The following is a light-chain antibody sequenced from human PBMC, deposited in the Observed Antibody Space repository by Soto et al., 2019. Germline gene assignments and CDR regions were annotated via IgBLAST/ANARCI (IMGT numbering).Light chain of an antibody. V-gene: IGLV1-40*01. Sequence: QSVLTQPPSVSGAPGQRVTISCTGSSSNIGAGYDVHWYHQLPGTAPKLLIYGNNNRPSGVPDRFSGSRSGTSASLAITGLQAEDEADYYCQSYDSSLSVWVFGGGTKVTVX. J-gene: IGLJ3*02. CDR1: SSNIGAGYD. CDR2: GNN. CDR3: QSYDSSLSVWV.